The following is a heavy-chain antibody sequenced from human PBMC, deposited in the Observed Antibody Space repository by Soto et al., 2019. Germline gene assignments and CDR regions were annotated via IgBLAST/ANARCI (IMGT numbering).Heavy chain of an antibody. CDR2: ISGSGGST. D-gene: IGHD6-13*01. CDR1: GFTFSSYA. J-gene: IGHJ5*02. CDR3: AKDVHRVVAHSPPTGYSSSSILGNWFDP. Sequence: EVQLLESGGGLVQPGGSLRLSCAASGFTFSSYAMSWVRQAPGKGLEWVSAISGSGGSTYYADSVKGRFTISRDNSKNPLYLQMNSLRAEDTAVYYCAKDVHRVVAHSPPTGYSSSSILGNWFDPWGQGTLVTVSS. V-gene: IGHV3-23*01.